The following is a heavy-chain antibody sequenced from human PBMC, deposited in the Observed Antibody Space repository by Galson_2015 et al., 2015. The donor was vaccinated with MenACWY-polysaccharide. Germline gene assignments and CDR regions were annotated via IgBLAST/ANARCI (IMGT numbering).Heavy chain of an antibody. Sequence: SETLSLTCTVSGGSISSYYWSWIRQPPGKGLEWIGYIFYTGSTNYNPSLTSRVTTSIDTSKNQFSLNLTSVTAADTAVYYCAKDSTDFWSVAGRFDHWGQGTLVTVSS. J-gene: IGHJ5*02. CDR1: GGSISSYY. CDR2: IFYTGST. V-gene: IGHV4-59*01. CDR3: AKDSTDFWSVAGRFDH. D-gene: IGHD3-3*01.